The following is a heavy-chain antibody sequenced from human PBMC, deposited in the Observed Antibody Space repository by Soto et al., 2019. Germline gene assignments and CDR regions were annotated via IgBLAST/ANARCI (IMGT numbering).Heavy chain of an antibody. CDR3: ARHLPYCGGDCYSLDY. CDR1: GGSISSYY. CDR2: IYYSAST. J-gene: IGHJ4*02. D-gene: IGHD2-21*02. Sequence: SETLSLTCTVSGGSISSYYWSWIRQPPGKGLEWIGYIYYSASTNYSPSLKSRVTISVDTSKNQFSLNLSSVTAADTAVYYCARHLPYCGGDCYSLDYWGQGALVTVSS. V-gene: IGHV4-59*08.